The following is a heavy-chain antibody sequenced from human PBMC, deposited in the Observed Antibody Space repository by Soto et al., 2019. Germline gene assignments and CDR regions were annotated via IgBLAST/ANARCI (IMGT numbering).Heavy chain of an antibody. D-gene: IGHD4-17*01. J-gene: IGHJ3*02. V-gene: IGHV3-48*02. CDR3: ARELPFYGDYVEDAFDI. CDR2: ISSSSSTI. CDR1: GFTFSSYS. Sequence: EVQLVESGGGLVQPGGSLRLSCAASGFTFSSYSMNWVRQAPGKGLEWVSYISSSSSTIYYADSVKGRFTISRDNAKNSLYLQMNSLRDEDTAVYYCARELPFYGDYVEDAFDIWGQGTMVTVSS.